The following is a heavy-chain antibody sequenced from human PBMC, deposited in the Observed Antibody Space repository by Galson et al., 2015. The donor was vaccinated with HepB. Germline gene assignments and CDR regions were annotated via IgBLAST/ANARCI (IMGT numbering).Heavy chain of an antibody. D-gene: IGHD3-16*01. CDR3: ARVSAGGAVGSDFDY. V-gene: IGHV3-21*01. CDR1: GFTFSSYS. CDR2: ISSSSSYI. J-gene: IGHJ4*02. Sequence: SLRLSCAASGFTFSSYSMNWVRQAPGKGLEWVSSISSSSSYIYYADSVKGRFTISRDNAKNSLYLQMNSLRAEDTAVYYCARVSAGGAVGSDFDYWGQGTLVTVSS.